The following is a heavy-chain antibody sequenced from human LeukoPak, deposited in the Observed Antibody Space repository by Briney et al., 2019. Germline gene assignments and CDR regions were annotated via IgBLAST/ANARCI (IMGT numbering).Heavy chain of an antibody. D-gene: IGHD2-15*01. CDR3: AKGHCSGGSCYRSHAFDI. CDR1: GFTFDDYA. J-gene: IGHJ3*02. Sequence: GRSLRLSCAASGFTFDDYAMHWVRQAPGKGLEWVSGISWNSGSIGYADSVKGRFTISRDNAKNSLYLQMNSLRAEDTALYYCAKGHCSGGSCYRSHAFDIWGQGTMVTVYS. V-gene: IGHV3-9*01. CDR2: ISWNSGSI.